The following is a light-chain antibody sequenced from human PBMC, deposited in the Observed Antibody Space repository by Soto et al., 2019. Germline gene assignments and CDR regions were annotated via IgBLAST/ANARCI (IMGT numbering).Light chain of an antibody. Sequence: QSALTQPRSVSGSPGQSVTISCTGTSSDVGGYDFVSWYQQHPGKAPKLMIYDVSKRPSGVPDRFSGSKSANSASLTISGLQAEDEALFYCSSYAGSYNLGVFGGGTKVTVL. J-gene: IGLJ3*02. CDR3: SSYAGSYNLGV. V-gene: IGLV2-11*01. CDR1: SSDVGGYDF. CDR2: DVS.